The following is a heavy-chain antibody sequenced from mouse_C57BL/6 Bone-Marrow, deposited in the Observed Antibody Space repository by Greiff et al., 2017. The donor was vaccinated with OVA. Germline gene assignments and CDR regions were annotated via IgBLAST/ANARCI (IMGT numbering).Heavy chain of an antibody. V-gene: IGHV5-17*01. J-gene: IGHJ4*01. CDR3: ARGDYEAMDY. Sequence: DVKLVESGGGLVKPGGSLKLSCAASGFTFSDYGMHWVRQAPEKGLEWVAYISSGSSTIYYADTVKGRFTIARDNAKNTLFLQRARLRSENTAMYYCARGDYEAMDYWGQGTSVTVSS. CDR1: GFTFSDYG. CDR2: ISSGSSTI.